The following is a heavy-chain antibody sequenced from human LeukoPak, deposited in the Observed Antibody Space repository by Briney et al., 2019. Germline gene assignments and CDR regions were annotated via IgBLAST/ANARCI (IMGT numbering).Heavy chain of an antibody. D-gene: IGHD3-22*01. CDR3: ARDWRDSSGKFPNDAFDI. Sequence: GGSLRLSCAASVFTFSRYEMNWVRQAPGKGLEWGSYISSSGSIYYADSVKGRFTISRDNAKNSLYLQMNSLRAEDTAVYYCARDWRDSSGKFPNDAFDIWGLGTMVTVSS. V-gene: IGHV3-48*03. CDR2: ISSSGSI. J-gene: IGHJ3*02. CDR1: VFTFSRYE.